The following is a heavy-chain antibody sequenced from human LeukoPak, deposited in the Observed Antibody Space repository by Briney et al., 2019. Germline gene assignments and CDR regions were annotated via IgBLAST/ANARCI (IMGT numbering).Heavy chain of an antibody. CDR2: INPSGGST. D-gene: IGHD2-21*02. V-gene: IGHV1-46*01. Sequence: VASVKVSCKASGYTFTSYYLHWVRQAPGQGLEWMGIINPSGGSTSYAQKFQGRVTMTRDTSTSTVYMELSSLRSEDTAAYYCARTLTLPNWFDPWGQGTLVTVSS. CDR3: ARTLTLPNWFDP. CDR1: GYTFTSYY. J-gene: IGHJ5*02.